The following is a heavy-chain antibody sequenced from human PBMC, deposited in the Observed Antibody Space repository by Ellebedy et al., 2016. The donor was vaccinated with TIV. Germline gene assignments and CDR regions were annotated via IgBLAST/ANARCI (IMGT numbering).Heavy chain of an antibody. CDR2: ISNSGSSI. CDR3: ARFPSAWYFDL. CDR1: GFTFSDSW. J-gene: IGHJ2*01. V-gene: IGHV3-11*01. Sequence: GGSLRLXCAASGFTFSDSWMSWVRQAPGKGLDWISYISNSGSSIYYANSVKGRFSISRDSAKNSLYLHMNSLRAEDTAVYYCARFPSAWYFDLWGRGTLVTVSS. D-gene: IGHD3-3*01.